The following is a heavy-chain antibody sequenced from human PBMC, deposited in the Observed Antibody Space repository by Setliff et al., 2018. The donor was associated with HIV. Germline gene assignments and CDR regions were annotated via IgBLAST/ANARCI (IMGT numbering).Heavy chain of an antibody. CDR1: GYTLAELS. CDR3: ATVRRYYYDSSGQEYFQH. D-gene: IGHD3-22*01. J-gene: IGHJ1*01. Sequence: ASVKVSCKVSGYTLAELSIHWVRQAPGKGLEWMGGFDPEDVETVYAQKFQGRVTMTEDTSTDTAYMELSSLRSEDTAVYYCATVRRYYYDSSGQEYFQHWGHGTLVTVTS. V-gene: IGHV1-24*01. CDR2: FDPEDVET.